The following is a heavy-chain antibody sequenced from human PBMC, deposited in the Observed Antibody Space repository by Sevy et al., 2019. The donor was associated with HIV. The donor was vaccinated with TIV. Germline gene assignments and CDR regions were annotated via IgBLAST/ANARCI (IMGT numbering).Heavy chain of an antibody. D-gene: IGHD2-21*01. V-gene: IGHV1-2*02. CDR1: GYTFTGYY. Sequence: ASVKVSCKASGYTFTGYYMHWVRQAPGQGLEWMGWINPNSGGTNYAQKFQGRVTMTRDMSISTAYMELSRLRSDDTAVYYCARDPLAYCGGDCLGRDYMDVWGKGTTVTVSS. CDR3: ARDPLAYCGGDCLGRDYMDV. J-gene: IGHJ6*03. CDR2: INPNSGGT.